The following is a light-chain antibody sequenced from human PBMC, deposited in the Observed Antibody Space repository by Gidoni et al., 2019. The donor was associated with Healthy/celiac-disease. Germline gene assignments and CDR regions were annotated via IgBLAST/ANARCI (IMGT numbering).Light chain of an antibody. CDR1: SSDVGGHNF. Sequence: QSALTQPASVSGSPGQSITISCTGTSSDVGGHNFVSWYQQHPGKAPKVMIYEVSNRPPGVSNRFSGSKSGNTASLTISGLQAEDEADYYCSSYTSSSTRVVFGGGTKLTVL. CDR3: SSYTSSSTRVV. J-gene: IGLJ2*01. V-gene: IGLV2-14*01. CDR2: EVS.